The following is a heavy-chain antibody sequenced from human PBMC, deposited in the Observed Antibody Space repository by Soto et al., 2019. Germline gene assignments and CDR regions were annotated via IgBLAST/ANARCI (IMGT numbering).Heavy chain of an antibody. V-gene: IGHV4-38-2*01. CDR1: GYSIGSGYY. Sequence: SETLSLTCAVSGYSIGSGYYWGWIRQPPGKGLEWIGSIYHSGSTYYNPSLKSRVTISVDTSKNQFSLKLSSVTAADTAVYYCARFSGDSSSWYATYYFDYWGQGTLVTVSS. D-gene: IGHD6-13*01. CDR3: ARFSGDSSSWYATYYFDY. CDR2: IYHSGST. J-gene: IGHJ4*02.